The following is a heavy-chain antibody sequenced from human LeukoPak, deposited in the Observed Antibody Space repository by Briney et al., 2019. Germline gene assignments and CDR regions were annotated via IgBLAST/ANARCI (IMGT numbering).Heavy chain of an antibody. V-gene: IGHV3-21*01. CDR2: ISTSSSYI. Sequence: GGSLTLSCAASGFTFSSFSMNWVRQAPGRGLEWVSSISTSSSYIYYADSVKGRFTVSRDDAKNSLFLQMNSLRAEDTALYYCARDVNYFGSGRYYNPYYFDYWGQGTLVTVSS. D-gene: IGHD3-10*01. CDR1: GFTFSSFS. J-gene: IGHJ4*02. CDR3: ARDVNYFGSGRYYNPYYFDY.